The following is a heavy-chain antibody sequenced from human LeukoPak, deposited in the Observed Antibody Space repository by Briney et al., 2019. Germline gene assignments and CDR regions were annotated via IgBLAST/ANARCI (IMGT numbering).Heavy chain of an antibody. CDR1: GYTFTGYY. D-gene: IGHD6-13*01. V-gene: IGHV1-2*02. CDR2: INPNSGGT. J-gene: IGHJ6*02. CDR3: ARGSTSSSPYYYYYYGMDV. Sequence: ASVKVSCKASGYTFTGYYMHWVRQAPGQGLGWMGWINPNSGGTNYAQKFQGRVTMTRDTSISTAYMELSRLRSDDTAVYYCARGSTSSSPYYYYYYGMDVWGQGTTVTVSS.